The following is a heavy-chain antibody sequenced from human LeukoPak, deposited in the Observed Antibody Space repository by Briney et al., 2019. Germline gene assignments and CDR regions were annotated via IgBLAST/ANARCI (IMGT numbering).Heavy chain of an antibody. CDR2: IIPIFGTA. J-gene: IGHJ6*03. CDR1: GYTFTSYA. V-gene: IGHV1-69*13. Sequence: ASVKVSCKASGYTFTSYAMNWVRQAPGQGLEWMGGIIPIFGTANYAQKFQGRVTITADESTSTAYMELSSLRSEDTAVYYCARDRGLNYDFQGYMDVWGKGTTVTVSS. D-gene: IGHD3-3*01. CDR3: ARDRGLNYDFQGYMDV.